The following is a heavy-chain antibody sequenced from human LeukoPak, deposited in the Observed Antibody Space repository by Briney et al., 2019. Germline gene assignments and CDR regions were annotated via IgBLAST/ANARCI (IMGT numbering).Heavy chain of an antibody. CDR3: AKEGIGTDYYYYYMDV. J-gene: IGHJ6*03. CDR2: IYHSGST. CDR1: GYSISSGYY. D-gene: IGHD6-13*01. Sequence: SETLSLTCTVSGYSISSGYYWGWIRQPPGKGLEWIGSIYHSGSTYYNPSLKSRVTISVDTSKNQFSLKLSSVTAADTAVYYCAKEGIGTDYYYYYMDVWGKGTTVTVSS. V-gene: IGHV4-38-2*02.